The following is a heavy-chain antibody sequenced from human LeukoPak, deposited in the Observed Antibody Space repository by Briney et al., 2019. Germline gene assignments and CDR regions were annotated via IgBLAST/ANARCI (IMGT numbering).Heavy chain of an antibody. J-gene: IGHJ3*02. Sequence: PSETLSLTCTVSGGSISSYYWSWIRQPPGKGLEWIGYIYYSGSTNYNPSLKSRVTISVDTSKNQFSLKLSSVTAADTAVYYCARSWGYYYDSSDSAFDIWGQGTMVTVSS. D-gene: IGHD3-22*01. CDR1: GGSISSYY. CDR3: ARSWGYYYDSSDSAFDI. CDR2: IYYSGST. V-gene: IGHV4-59*01.